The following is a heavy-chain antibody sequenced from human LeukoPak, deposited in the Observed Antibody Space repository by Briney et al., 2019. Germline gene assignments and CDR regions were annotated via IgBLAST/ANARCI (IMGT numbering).Heavy chain of an antibody. Sequence: GGSLRLSCAASGFTFSSCDMHWVRQATGKGLEWVSAIGTAGDTYYPGSVKGRFTISRENAKNSLYLQMNSLRAGDTAVYYCARGGSSWYLGYWGQGTLVTVSS. D-gene: IGHD6-13*01. V-gene: IGHV3-13*04. CDR3: ARGGSSWYLGY. J-gene: IGHJ4*02. CDR2: IGTAGDT. CDR1: GFTFSSCD.